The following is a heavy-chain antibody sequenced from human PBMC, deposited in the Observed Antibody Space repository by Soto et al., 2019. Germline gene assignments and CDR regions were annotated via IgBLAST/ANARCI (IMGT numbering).Heavy chain of an antibody. CDR2: IYAGGST. D-gene: IGHD3-3*02. Sequence: SLRLSCAASEFAFSSNHVTWVRQAPGKGLECVSLIYAGGSTYYADSVRGRFTISRDNSENTVYLQMDSLRADDTAVYFCARHFSRAFDYWGRGTLVTVSS. J-gene: IGHJ4*02. CDR1: EFAFSSNH. V-gene: IGHV3-53*01. CDR3: ARHFSRAFDY.